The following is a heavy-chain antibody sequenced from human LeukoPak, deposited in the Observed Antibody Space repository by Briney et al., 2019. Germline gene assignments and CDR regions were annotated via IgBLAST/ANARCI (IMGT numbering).Heavy chain of an antibody. D-gene: IGHD6-6*01. CDR1: GFTFSSYS. Sequence: GGSLRLSCAASGFTFSSYSMNWVRQAPGKGLEWVSSIRSSSSYIYYADSVKGRFTISRDNAKNSLYLQMNSLRAEDTAVYYCAKDDVAAFATGYMDVWGKGTTVTVSS. V-gene: IGHV3-21*01. CDR3: AKDDVAAFATGYMDV. CDR2: IRSSSSYI. J-gene: IGHJ6*03.